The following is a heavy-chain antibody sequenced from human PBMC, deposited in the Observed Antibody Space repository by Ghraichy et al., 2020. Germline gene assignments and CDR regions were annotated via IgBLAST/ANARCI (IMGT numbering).Heavy chain of an antibody. Sequence: GGSLRLSCAASGFTFSTYAMSWVRQAPGKGLEWVSGIGASGGITDYSDSVKGRFIISRDNSKNMLFLQMNSLRAEDTALYYCADGGRMMATVSHWGQGTLVTVSS. J-gene: IGHJ4*02. D-gene: IGHD5-24*01. V-gene: IGHV3-23*01. CDR3: ADGGRMMATVSH. CDR1: GFTFSTYA. CDR2: IGASGGIT.